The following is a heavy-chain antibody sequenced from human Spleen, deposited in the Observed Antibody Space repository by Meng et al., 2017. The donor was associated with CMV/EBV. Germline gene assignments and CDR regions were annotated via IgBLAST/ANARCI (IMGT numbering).Heavy chain of an antibody. D-gene: IGHD3-3*01. V-gene: IGHV3-23*01. CDR1: GFNFVDYA. CDR3: AIDRSGFYPTLMDV. Sequence: GGSLRLSCAASGFNFVDYAIHWVRQTPGKGLEWVSGISGRGDKTFYGDSVKGRFTTSRDNSRHTSFLQLRSLRAEDTAVYYCAIDRSGFYPTLMDVWGQGTTVTVSS. J-gene: IGHJ6*02. CDR2: ISGRGDKT.